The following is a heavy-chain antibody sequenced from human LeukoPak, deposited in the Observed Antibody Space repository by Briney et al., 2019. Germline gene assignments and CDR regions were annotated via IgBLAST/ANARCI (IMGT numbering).Heavy chain of an antibody. V-gene: IGHV4-59*08. D-gene: IGHD5-12*01. CDR3: ARHLYSGYDRVFDY. J-gene: IGHJ4*02. CDR1: GGSISGYY. Sequence: SETLSLTCAVSGGSISGYYWIWIRQPPGKGLEWIEYIYYNGITNYNPSLKSRVTISVDTSKNQFSLKLSSVTAADTAMYYCARHLYSGYDRVFDYWGQGTLVTVSS. CDR2: IYYNGIT.